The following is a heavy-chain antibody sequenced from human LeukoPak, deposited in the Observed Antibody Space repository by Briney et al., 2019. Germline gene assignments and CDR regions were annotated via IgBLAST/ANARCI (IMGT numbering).Heavy chain of an antibody. CDR1: GGSISSYY. Sequence: SETLSLTCTVSGGSISSYYWSWIRQPPGKRLEWIGIIYYSGSTNYNPSLKSRVTISVDTSKNQFSLRLNSVTAADTAVYYCARQPMVVGAARGAYFDYWGQGTLVTVSS. V-gene: IGHV4-59*08. CDR2: IYYSGST. D-gene: IGHD1-26*01. CDR3: ARQPMVVGAARGAYFDY. J-gene: IGHJ4*02.